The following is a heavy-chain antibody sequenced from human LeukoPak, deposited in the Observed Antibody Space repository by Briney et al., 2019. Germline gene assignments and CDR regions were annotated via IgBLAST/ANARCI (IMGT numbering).Heavy chain of an antibody. Sequence: GMSLRLSCAASGVTLSPYGMHWVRQAPGKGLEWVAVISYEGGTQHYADSVKGRFIISRDNPRNTLYLQMNILRTEDTAVYYCAKEGTPQVSTWYDLWGQGTLVSVSS. CDR2: ISYEGGTQ. J-gene: IGHJ5*02. V-gene: IGHV3-30*18. D-gene: IGHD3-10*01. CDR1: GVTLSPYG. CDR3: AKEGTPQVSTWYDL.